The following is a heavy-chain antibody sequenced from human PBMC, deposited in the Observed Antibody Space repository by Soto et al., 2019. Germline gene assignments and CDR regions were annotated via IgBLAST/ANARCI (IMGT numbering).Heavy chain of an antibody. V-gene: IGHV4-39*01. D-gene: IGHD3-16*01. CDR1: GGSISSSSYY. Sequence: SETLSLTCTVSGGSISSSSYYWGWIRQPPGKGLEWIGSIYYSGSTYYNPSLKSRVTISVDTSKNQFSLKLSSVTAADTAVYYCARLYVDLSLGYWYDPWGQGTLVTVSS. CDR3: ARLYVDLSLGYWYDP. J-gene: IGHJ5*02. CDR2: IYYSGST.